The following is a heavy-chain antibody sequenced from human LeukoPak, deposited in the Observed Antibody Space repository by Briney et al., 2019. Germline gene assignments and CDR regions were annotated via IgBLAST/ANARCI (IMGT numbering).Heavy chain of an antibody. Sequence: SETLSLTCTVSGGSISSYYWSWIRQPPGKGLEWIGYIYYSGSTNYNPSLKSRVTISVDTSKNQFSLKLSSVTAADTAVYYCARDHSSGRVDYWGQGTLVTVSS. CDR1: GGSISSYY. V-gene: IGHV4-59*01. CDR2: IYYSGST. D-gene: IGHD6-19*01. J-gene: IGHJ4*02. CDR3: ARDHSSGRVDY.